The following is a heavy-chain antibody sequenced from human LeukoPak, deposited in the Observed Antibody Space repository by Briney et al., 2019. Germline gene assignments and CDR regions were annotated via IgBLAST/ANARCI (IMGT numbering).Heavy chain of an antibody. CDR2: ISWNSGSI. D-gene: IGHD6-13*01. CDR3: AKDRHSSSWYWFDP. V-gene: IGHV3-9*01. CDR1: GFTFDDYA. Sequence: PGGSLRLSCAASGFTFDDYAMHWVRQAPGKGLEWVSGISWNSGSIGYADSVKGRFTISRDNAKNSLYLQMNSLRAEDTALYYCAKDRHSSSWYWFDPWGQGTLVTVSS. J-gene: IGHJ5*02.